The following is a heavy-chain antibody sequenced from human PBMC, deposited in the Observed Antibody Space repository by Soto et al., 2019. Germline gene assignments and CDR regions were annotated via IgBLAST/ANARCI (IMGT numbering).Heavy chain of an antibody. CDR2: IIDSGGSK. CDR1: GFTFSSCA. V-gene: IGHV3-23*01. J-gene: IGHJ4*02. CDR3: ARDAKGSSGDHFDY. Sequence: GGSLRLSCSASGFTFSSCAMGWVRQAPGKGLEWVSDIIDSGGSKYYADSVKGRFTISRDNAKNSLYLQMNSLRDVDTAVYYCARDAKGSSGDHFDYWGQGTLVTVSA. D-gene: IGHD1-1*01.